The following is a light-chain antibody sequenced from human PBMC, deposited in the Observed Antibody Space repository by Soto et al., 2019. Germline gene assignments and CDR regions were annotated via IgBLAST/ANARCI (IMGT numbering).Light chain of an antibody. Sequence: EIVMTQSPATLSVSPGERATLSCRASQSVSSNLAWYQQKPGQAPRSIIYGSYTRATCIPARFSGSGSGTEFTLTISSMQSEDFAVYYCQQYNNWPPMYTFGQGTKLEIK. J-gene: IGKJ2*01. V-gene: IGKV3-15*01. CDR3: QQYNNWPPMYT. CDR1: QSVSSN. CDR2: GSY.